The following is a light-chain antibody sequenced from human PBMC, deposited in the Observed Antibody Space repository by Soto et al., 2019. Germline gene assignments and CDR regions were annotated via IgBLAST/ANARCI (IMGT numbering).Light chain of an antibody. V-gene: IGLV2-14*01. CDR1: SSDVGGFNY. J-gene: IGLJ3*02. Sequence: QSALTQPASVSGSPGQSITISCTGTSSDVGGFNYVSWYQHHPGKAPKLMIYEVSNRPSGVSNRFSGSKSGNTASLTISGLQAEDEADYYCSSFTGSLTWVFGGGTKLTVL. CDR2: EVS. CDR3: SSFTGSLTWV.